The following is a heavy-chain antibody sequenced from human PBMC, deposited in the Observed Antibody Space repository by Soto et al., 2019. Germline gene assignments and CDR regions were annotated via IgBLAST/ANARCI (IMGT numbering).Heavy chain of an antibody. Sequence: ASVKVSCKASGYTFISYAMHWVRQAPGQRLDWMGWINPNNGNTNYAQKFQGWVTMTRDTSISTAYMELSRLRSDDTAVYFCAREDDGGDRDYYGLDVWGQGTTVTVSS. D-gene: IGHD2-21*02. CDR1: GYTFISYA. V-gene: IGHV1-2*04. CDR3: AREDDGGDRDYYGLDV. J-gene: IGHJ6*02. CDR2: INPNNGNT.